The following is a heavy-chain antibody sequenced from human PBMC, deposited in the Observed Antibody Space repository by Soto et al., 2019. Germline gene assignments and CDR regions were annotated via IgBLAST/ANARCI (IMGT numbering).Heavy chain of an antibody. CDR2: IYYSGST. D-gene: IGHD2-2*01. V-gene: IGHV4-30-4*01. J-gene: IGHJ3*02. CDR1: GGSISSGDYY. Sequence: PSETLSLTCTVSGGSISSGDYYWSWIRQPPGKGLEWIGYIYYSGSTYYNPSLKSRVTISEDTSKNQFSLKLSSVTAADTAVYYCARGSTGGRDAFDIWGQGTMVTVSS. CDR3: ARGSTGGRDAFDI.